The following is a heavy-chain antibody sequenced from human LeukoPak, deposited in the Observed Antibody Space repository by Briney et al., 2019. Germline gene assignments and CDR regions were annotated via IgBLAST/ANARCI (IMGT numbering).Heavy chain of an antibody. V-gene: IGHV4-59*08. J-gene: IGHJ4*02. Sequence: SETLSLTCNVSGASISSYYCGWIRQPPGKGLEWIGYIYYSGSTNYSPSLKSRVTISVDTSKNQFSLTLSSVTAADTAVYFCARGSSGYYYGWGQGTLVTVSS. D-gene: IGHD3-22*01. CDR3: ARGSSGYYYG. CDR1: GASISSYY. CDR2: IYYSGST.